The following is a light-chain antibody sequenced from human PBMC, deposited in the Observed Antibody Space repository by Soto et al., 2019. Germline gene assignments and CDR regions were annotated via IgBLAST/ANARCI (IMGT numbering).Light chain of an antibody. Sequence: DFQMTQSPPTLSASVGDIVTLTCRASQNIGGWLAWYQQRPGRAPKLLIYEASTLASGVPSRFTGSGSGTHFTLTIDGLQPDDAATYYCQQHNDYATFGQGTK. V-gene: IGKV1-5*01. CDR1: QNIGGW. CDR3: QQHNDYAT. J-gene: IGKJ2*01. CDR2: EAS.